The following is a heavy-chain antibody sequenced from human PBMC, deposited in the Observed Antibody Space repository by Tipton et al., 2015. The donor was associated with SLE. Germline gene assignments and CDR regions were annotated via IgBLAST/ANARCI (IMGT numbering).Heavy chain of an antibody. J-gene: IGHJ4*02. Sequence: TLSLICIVSGGSISSGDYYWGWIRQPPGKGLEWIGGIHHRGSTYYNPSLKSRVTISVDTSKNQFSLKLSSVTAADTAIYYCARRQRGYSYAPFDNWGQGTLVPVSS. CDR3: ARRQRGYSYAPFDN. CDR2: IHHRGST. V-gene: IGHV4-39*01. CDR1: GGSISSGDYY. D-gene: IGHD5-18*01.